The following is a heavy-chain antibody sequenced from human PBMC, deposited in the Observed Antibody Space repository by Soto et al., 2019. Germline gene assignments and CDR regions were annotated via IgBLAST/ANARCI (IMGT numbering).Heavy chain of an antibody. J-gene: IGHJ2*01. CDR2: IIGDGLYT. CDR3: ARVGQGAWYFDL. D-gene: IGHD1-26*01. V-gene: IGHV3-74*03. CDR1: GFTFSNYW. Sequence: EVQLVESGGGLVQPGGSLILSCAASGFTFSNYWMVWVRQAPRKGLVWVSRIIGDGLYTTYADSVKGRFTISRDNAKNTVYLQMNSLTPDDTAVYYCARVGQGAWYFDLWGRGTLVTVSS.